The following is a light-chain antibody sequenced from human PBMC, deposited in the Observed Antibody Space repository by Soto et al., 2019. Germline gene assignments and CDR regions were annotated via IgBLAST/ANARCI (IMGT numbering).Light chain of an antibody. CDR3: SSYAGSDNFEV. V-gene: IGLV2-8*01. J-gene: IGLJ2*01. Sequence: QSALTQPPSASGSPGQSVTIFCTGTRSDVGDYNYVSWYQQHPGKAPKLLIYEVTKRPSGVPDRFSGSKSANTASLTVSGLQAEDEADYYCSSYAGSDNFEVFGAGTKLTVL. CDR1: RSDVGDYNY. CDR2: EVT.